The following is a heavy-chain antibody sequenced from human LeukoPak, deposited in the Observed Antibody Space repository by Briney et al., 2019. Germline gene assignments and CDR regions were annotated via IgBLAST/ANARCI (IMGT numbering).Heavy chain of an antibody. CDR3: ARERLVTFGY. V-gene: IGHV4-59*01. CDR2: IYNTGST. CDR1: GVSISSYY. Sequence: SETLSLTCTVSGVSISSYYWSWIRQPPGKGLEWIGYIYNTGSTNYNPSLKSRVTISIDTSKNQFSLKLSSVTAADTAVYYCARERLVTFGYWGQGTLVTVSS. D-gene: IGHD2-21*02. J-gene: IGHJ4*02.